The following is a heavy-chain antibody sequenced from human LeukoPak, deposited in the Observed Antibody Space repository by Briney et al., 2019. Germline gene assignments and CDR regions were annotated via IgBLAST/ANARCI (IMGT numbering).Heavy chain of an antibody. Sequence: GGSLRLSCAASGFTFNSYGMHWVRQAPGKGLEWVAVISYDGSNNYYADSVKGRFTISRDNSKNTLYLQMNSLRAEDTAMYYCAKARYCSSTSCRAPSAFDIWGQGTMVTVSS. D-gene: IGHD2-2*01. CDR3: AKARYCSSTSCRAPSAFDI. CDR1: GFTFNSYG. J-gene: IGHJ3*02. CDR2: ISYDGSNN. V-gene: IGHV3-30*18.